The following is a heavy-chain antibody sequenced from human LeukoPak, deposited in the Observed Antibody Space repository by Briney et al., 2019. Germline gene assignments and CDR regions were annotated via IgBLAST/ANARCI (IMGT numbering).Heavy chain of an antibody. V-gene: IGHV4-61*02. CDR1: GGSISSGSYY. CDR2: IYTSGST. J-gene: IGHJ6*03. D-gene: IGHD6-19*01. CDR3: ARTPSHSSGWCVYYYYMDV. Sequence: PSETLSLTCTVSGGSISSGSYYWSWIRQPAGKGLEWIGRIYTSGSTNYNPSLKSRVTISVDTSKNQFSLKLSSVTAADTAVYYCARTPSHSSGWCVYYYYMDVWGKGTTVTVSS.